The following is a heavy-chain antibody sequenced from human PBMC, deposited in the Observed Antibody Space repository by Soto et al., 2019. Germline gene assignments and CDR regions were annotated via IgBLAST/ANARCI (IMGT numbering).Heavy chain of an antibody. Sequence: SETLSLTCTVSGGSISSGGYYWRWIRQHPGKGLEWIGYIYYSGSTYYNPSLKSRVTISVDTSKNQFSLKLSSVTAADTAVYYCARSPVTTFWSLDYWGQGTLVTVS. J-gene: IGHJ4*02. CDR3: ARSPVTTFWSLDY. V-gene: IGHV4-31*03. CDR2: IYYSGST. CDR1: GGSISSGGYY. D-gene: IGHD4-17*01.